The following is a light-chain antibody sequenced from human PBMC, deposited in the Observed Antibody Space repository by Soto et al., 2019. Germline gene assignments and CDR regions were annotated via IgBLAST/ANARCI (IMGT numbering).Light chain of an antibody. V-gene: IGLV6-57*02. Sequence: NFMLTQPHSVSESPGKTVAISCTGSSGSIASNYVQWYQQRPGSAPTTVIYEDNQRPSGVPDRFSGSIDSSSNSASLTISGLKTEEEADYYCQSYDSAKWVFGGGTKVTV. CDR3: QSYDSAKWV. CDR1: SGSIASNY. CDR2: EDN. J-gene: IGLJ3*02.